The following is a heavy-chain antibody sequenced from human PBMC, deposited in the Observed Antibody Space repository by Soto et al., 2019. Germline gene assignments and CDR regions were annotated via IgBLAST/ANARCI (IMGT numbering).Heavy chain of an antibody. CDR2: MNPSNGVT. D-gene: IGHD6-19*01. CDR3: ARGALTVANWFDP. CDR1: GYTFTDYY. J-gene: IGHJ5*02. V-gene: IGHV1-2*02. Sequence: PSVKVSCKASGYTFTDYYMNWVRQAPGQGLEWMGWMNPSNGVTTYAQRFQGRVTMTRDTSISTAYMDLSSLRSDDTAVYYCARGALTVANWFDPWGQGTQVTVSS.